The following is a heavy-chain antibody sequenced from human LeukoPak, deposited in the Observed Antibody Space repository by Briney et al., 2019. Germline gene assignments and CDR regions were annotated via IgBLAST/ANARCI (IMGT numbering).Heavy chain of an antibody. CDR2: VSFDGNTK. CDR1: GFTFTSYS. D-gene: IGHD3-10*01. Sequence: QPGGSLRLSCAASGFTFTSYSMNWVRQAPGKGLEWVAVVSFDGNTKYYGDSVKGRFTISRDNSKNTVTLQMSSLKVEDTAIYYCTKEILRLSNFGSWGQGTLVTVSS. J-gene: IGHJ5*02. V-gene: IGHV3-30*18. CDR3: TKEILRLSNFGS.